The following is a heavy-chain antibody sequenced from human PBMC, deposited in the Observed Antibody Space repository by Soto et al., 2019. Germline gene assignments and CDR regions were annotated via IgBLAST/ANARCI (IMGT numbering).Heavy chain of an antibody. J-gene: IGHJ6*02. V-gene: IGHV4-31*03. CDR1: GGSISSGGYY. CDR2: IYYSGST. D-gene: IGHD3-10*01. Sequence: LSLTCTVSGGSISSGGYYWSWIRQHPGKGLEWIGYIYYSGSTYYNPSLKSRVTISVDTSKNQFSLKLSSVTAADTAVYYCARDRRSGWFREGYYGMDVWGQGNTVTVSS. CDR3: ARDRRSGWFREGYYGMDV.